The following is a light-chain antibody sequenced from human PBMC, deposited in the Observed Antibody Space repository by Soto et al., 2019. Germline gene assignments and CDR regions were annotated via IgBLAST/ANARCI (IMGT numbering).Light chain of an antibody. CDR2: SAS. J-gene: IGKJ2*03. CDR1: RSVATK. CDR3: EQYEDWYS. V-gene: IGKV3-15*01. Sequence: EIVLTQSPATLSVSPGERATLSCRARRSVATKLAWYQQKPGQSPSLLSQSASVRDTGVPARFSGSGSGTEFTLTISGLQSEDSAIYYCEQYEDWYSFGQGTKLEIK.